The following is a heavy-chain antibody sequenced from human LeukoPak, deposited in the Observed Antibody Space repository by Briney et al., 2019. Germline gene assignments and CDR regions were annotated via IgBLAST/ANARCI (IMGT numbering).Heavy chain of an antibody. CDR2: IYTSGST. J-gene: IGHJ6*03. CDR1: GGSVSSYY. D-gene: IGHD2-2*01. CDR3: AREGYCSSASRTHYYYYYMDV. V-gene: IGHV4-4*07. Sequence: SETLSLTCSVSGGSVSSYYWTWIRQPAGKGLEWIGRIYTSGSTNYNPSLKSRVTMSLDTSKNQFSLKLSSVTAADTAVYYCAREGYCSSASRTHYYYYYMDVWGKGTTVTVSS.